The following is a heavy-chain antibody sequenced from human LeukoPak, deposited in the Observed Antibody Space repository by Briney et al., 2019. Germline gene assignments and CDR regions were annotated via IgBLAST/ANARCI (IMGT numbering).Heavy chain of an antibody. J-gene: IGHJ4*02. Sequence: SETLSLTCTASGYSISSGYYWGWIRQPPGKGLEWIGSIYHSGSTYYNPSLKSRVTISVDTSKNQFSLKLSSVTAADTAVYYCAAASSSTMDCSSTSCYYFDYWGQGTLVTVSS. CDR2: IYHSGST. CDR3: AAASSSTMDCSSTSCYYFDY. V-gene: IGHV4-38-2*02. D-gene: IGHD2-2*01. CDR1: GYSISSGYY.